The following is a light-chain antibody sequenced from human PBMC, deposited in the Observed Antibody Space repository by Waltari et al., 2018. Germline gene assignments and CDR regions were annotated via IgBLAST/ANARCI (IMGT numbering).Light chain of an antibody. CDR2: DNN. V-gene: IGLV1-51*01. CDR1: SSNIGGYY. CDR3: GAWDNSLSGHV. Sequence: QSVLTQPPSVSGDPGQRVTISCTGSSSNIGGYYVYWYQQFPGTAPKLLIYDNNKRPSVISDRFSGSKSGTSASLTITGLQPGDEADYYCGAWDNSLSGHVFGSGTKLTVL. J-gene: IGLJ6*01.